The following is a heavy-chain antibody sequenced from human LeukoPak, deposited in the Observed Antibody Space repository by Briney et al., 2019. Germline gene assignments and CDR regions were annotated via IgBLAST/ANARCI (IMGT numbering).Heavy chain of an antibody. CDR3: ARVPPDISRGGRSHYYMDV. J-gene: IGHJ6*03. D-gene: IGHD6-19*01. Sequence: PSETLSLTCTVSGGSISSYYWSWIRQPPGKGLEWIGYIYYSGSTNYNPSLKSRVTISVDTSKNQFSLKLSSVTAADTAVYYCARVPPDISRGGRSHYYMDVWGKGTTVTVSS. CDR2: IYYSGST. V-gene: IGHV4-59*01. CDR1: GGSISSYY.